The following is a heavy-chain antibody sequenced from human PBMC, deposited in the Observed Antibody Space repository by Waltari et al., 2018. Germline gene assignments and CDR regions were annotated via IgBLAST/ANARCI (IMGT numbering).Heavy chain of an antibody. CDR2: INHSGST. Sequence: QVQLQQWGAGLLKPSETLSLTCAVYGGSFSGYYWSWIRQPPGKGLEWIGEINHSGSTNDNPSLKSRVTISVDTSKNQFSLKLSSVTAADTAVYYCARAKYDYVWGSYRTGNYFDYWGQGTLVIVSS. J-gene: IGHJ4*02. CDR3: ARAKYDYVWGSYRTGNYFDY. V-gene: IGHV4-34*01. D-gene: IGHD3-16*02. CDR1: GGSFSGYY.